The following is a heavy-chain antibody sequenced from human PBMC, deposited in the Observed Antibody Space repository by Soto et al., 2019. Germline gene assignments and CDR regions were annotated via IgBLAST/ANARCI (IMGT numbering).Heavy chain of an antibody. D-gene: IGHD2-2*02. Sequence: PGGSLRLSCAASGFTFSNAWMSWVRQAPGKGLEWVGRIKSKTDGGTTDYAAPVKGRFTISRDDSKNTLYLQMNSLKTEDTAVYYCRVVPAAILPTTYYYYGMDVWGQGTTVTVSS. CDR2: IKSKTDGGTT. J-gene: IGHJ6*02. CDR1: GFTFSNAW. CDR3: RVVPAAILPTTYYYYGMDV. V-gene: IGHV3-15*01.